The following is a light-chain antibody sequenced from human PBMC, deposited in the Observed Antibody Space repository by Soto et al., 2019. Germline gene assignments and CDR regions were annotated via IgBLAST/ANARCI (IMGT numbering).Light chain of an antibody. Sequence: DIQMTQSPSTLSASVVDRVTLTCLASQSITDWLAWYQQKPGKAPKLLIYKASSLESGVPSRFSGSGSGTEFTLTISSLQPEDFAVYYCHQYNNWPSWTFGQGTKVDI. CDR2: KAS. V-gene: IGKV1-5*03. CDR1: QSITDW. CDR3: HQYNNWPSWT. J-gene: IGKJ1*01.